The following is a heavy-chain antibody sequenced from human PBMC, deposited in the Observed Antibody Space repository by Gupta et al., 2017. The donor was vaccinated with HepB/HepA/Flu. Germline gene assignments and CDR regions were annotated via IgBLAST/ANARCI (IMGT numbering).Heavy chain of an antibody. CDR3: VRWAVVSAPGDHYMDV. D-gene: IGHD4-23*01. J-gene: IGHJ6*03. V-gene: IGHV3-7*01. CDR1: GFTFSRHW. CDR2: IREDGGDR. Sequence: EVQVVESGGGLVQPGGSLRLSCAASGFTFSRHWMSCVRQAPGKGLEWLANIREDGGDRNYVDSVKGRFTISRDNAKNSLFLQMNSLGVEDTAVYYCVRWAVVSAPGDHYMDVWGKGTTVTVSS.